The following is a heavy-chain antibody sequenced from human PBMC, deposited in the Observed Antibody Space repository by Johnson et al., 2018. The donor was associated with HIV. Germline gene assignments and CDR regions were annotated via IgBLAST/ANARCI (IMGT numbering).Heavy chain of an antibody. J-gene: IGHJ3*02. CDR2: IRYDGSNK. CDR3: AKGLKLGSGDDAFDI. CDR1: GFTFSSYG. Sequence: VESGGGVVQPGGSLRLSCAASGFTFSSYGMHWVRQAPGKGLEWVAFIRYDGSNKYYADSVKGRFTISRDNSKNTLYLQMNSLRAEDTAVYYCAKGLKLGSGDDAFDIWGQGTMVTVSS. D-gene: IGHD7-27*01. V-gene: IGHV3-30*02.